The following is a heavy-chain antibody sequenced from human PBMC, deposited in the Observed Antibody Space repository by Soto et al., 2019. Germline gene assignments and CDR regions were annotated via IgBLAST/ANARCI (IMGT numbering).Heavy chain of an antibody. V-gene: IGHV2-5*01. CDR2: FYWNDDK. J-gene: IGHJ5*02. CDR1: GFSLSTSGVG. Sequence: GSGPTLVNPTQTLTLTCTFSGFSLSTSGVGVGWIRQPPGKALEWLALFYWNDDKRYSPSLKSRLTITKDTSKNQVVLTMTNMDPVDTATYYCAHRNEDYYDSSGYYYVNGFDPWGQGTLVTVSS. D-gene: IGHD3-22*01. CDR3: AHRNEDYYDSSGYYYVNGFDP.